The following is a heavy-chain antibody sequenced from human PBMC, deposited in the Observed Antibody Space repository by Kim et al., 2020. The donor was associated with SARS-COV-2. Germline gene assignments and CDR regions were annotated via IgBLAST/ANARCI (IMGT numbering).Heavy chain of an antibody. CDR3: ARDVVAGTSDY. D-gene: IGHD6-19*01. Sequence: ISYADSVKGRVTISRDNAKNSLYLQMNSLRAEDTAVYYCARDVVAGTSDYWGQGTLVTVSS. CDR2: I. V-gene: IGHV3-21*01. J-gene: IGHJ4*02.